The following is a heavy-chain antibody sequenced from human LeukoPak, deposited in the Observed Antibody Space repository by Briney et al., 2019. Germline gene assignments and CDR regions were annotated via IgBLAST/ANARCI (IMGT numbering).Heavy chain of an antibody. CDR3: ARDMYTSGRGY. V-gene: IGHV1-46*01. Sequence: ASVKASCKASGYTFTTYYMHWVRQAPGQGLEWMGIINPSDGSTNYAQKFQGRVTMTRDTSTSTVYMEVSSLRSEDTAVYYCARDMYTSGRGYWGQGTLVTVSS. CDR1: GYTFTTYY. D-gene: IGHD6-19*01. J-gene: IGHJ4*02. CDR2: INPSDGST.